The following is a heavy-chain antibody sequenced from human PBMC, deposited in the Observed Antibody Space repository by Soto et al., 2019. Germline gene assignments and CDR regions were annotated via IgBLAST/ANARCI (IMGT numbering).Heavy chain of an antibody. CDR1: GYTFTSYG. Sequence: ASVKVSCKASGYTFTSYGISWVRQAPGQGLEWMGWISAYNGNTNYAQKLQGRVTMTTDTSTSTAYMELRSLRSDDTAVYYCASPGAGYCSGGSCYHGGALDIWGQGTMVTVSS. V-gene: IGHV1-18*01. CDR3: ASPGAGYCSGGSCYHGGALDI. J-gene: IGHJ3*02. CDR2: ISAYNGNT. D-gene: IGHD2-15*01.